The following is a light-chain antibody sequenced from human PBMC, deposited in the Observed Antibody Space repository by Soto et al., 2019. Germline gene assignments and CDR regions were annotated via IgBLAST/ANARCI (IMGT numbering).Light chain of an antibody. V-gene: IGKV3-15*01. CDR2: GAS. Sequence: IELTQSRATLSVPTGERATLSCRASQSVSSNLAWYQQKPGQAPRLLIYGASTRATGIPARFSGSGSGTEFTLTISSLQSEDFAVYYCQQYNNWPQTFGQGTKV. CDR1: QSVSSN. CDR3: QQYNNWPQT. J-gene: IGKJ1*01.